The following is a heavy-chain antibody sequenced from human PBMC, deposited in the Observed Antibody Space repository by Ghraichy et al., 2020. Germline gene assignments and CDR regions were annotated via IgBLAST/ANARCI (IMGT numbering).Heavy chain of an antibody. CDR1: GFTFSDYY. CDR2: ISSSGSTI. D-gene: IGHD1-14*01. CDR3: ARGCGTKQPGCVDVDY. J-gene: IGHJ4*02. V-gene: IGHV3-11*01. Sequence: LSLTCAASGFTFSDYYMSWIRQAPGKGLEWVSYISSSGSTIYYADSVKGRFTISRDNAKNSLYLQMNSLRAEDTAVYYCARGCGTKQPGCVDVDYWGQGTLVTVSS.